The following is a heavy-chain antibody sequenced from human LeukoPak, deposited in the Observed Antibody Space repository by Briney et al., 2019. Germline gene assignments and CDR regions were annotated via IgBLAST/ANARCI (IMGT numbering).Heavy chain of an antibody. D-gene: IGHD3-22*01. V-gene: IGHV4-59*02. J-gene: IGHJ4*02. CDR3: ARVTGYVIEDYFDY. Sequence: SETLSLTCTVSGASVRGYYWSWIRQPPGKRLEWIGYIYYSGSTNYNPSLKSRVTISVDTSKNQFSLKLSSVTAADTAMYYCARVTGYVIEDYFDYWGQGTLVTVSS. CDR1: GASVRGYY. CDR2: IYYSGST.